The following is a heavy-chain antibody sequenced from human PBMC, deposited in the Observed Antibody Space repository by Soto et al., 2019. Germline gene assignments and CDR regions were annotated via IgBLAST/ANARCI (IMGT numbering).Heavy chain of an antibody. D-gene: IGHD5-18*01. CDR1: GGSISSDDYY. V-gene: IGHV4-30-4*01. CDR2: VYYSGTT. J-gene: IGHJ4*02. Sequence: PSETLSLTCSVSGGSISSDDYYWSWIRQPPGKGLEWIGHVYYSGTTYYSPSLKSRVTISVDTSRNQFSLELSSVTAADTAVYYCVRVRAYSYGYPDYWGQGTLVTVS. CDR3: VRVRAYSYGYPDY.